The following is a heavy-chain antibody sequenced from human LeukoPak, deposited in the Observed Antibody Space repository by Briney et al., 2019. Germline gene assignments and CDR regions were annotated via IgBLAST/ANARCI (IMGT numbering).Heavy chain of an antibody. CDR2: IYYSGST. CDR1: GGSISSYY. V-gene: IGHV4-59*01. CDR3: ARGAYCTSTSCPEGFDY. Sequence: PSETLSLTCTVSGGSISSYYWSWIRQPPGKGLEWIGYIYYSGSTNYNPSLKSRVTISVDTSKNQFSLKLSSVTAADTAVYYCARGAYCTSTSCPEGFDYWGQGTLVTVSS. D-gene: IGHD2-2*01. J-gene: IGHJ4*02.